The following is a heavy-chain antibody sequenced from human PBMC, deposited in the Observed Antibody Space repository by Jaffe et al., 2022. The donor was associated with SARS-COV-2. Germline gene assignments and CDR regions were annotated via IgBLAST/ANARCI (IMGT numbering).Heavy chain of an antibody. D-gene: IGHD6-19*01. CDR1: GYTLTELS. CDR2: FDPEDGET. CDR3: ATARTTPPGWQWLVPPRPNAVYNWFDP. J-gene: IGHJ5*02. V-gene: IGHV1-24*01. Sequence: QVQLVQSGAEVKKPGASVKVSCKVSGYTLTELSMHWVRQAPGKGLEWMGGFDPEDGETIYAQKFQGRVTMTEDTSTDTAYMELSSLRSEDTAVYYCATARTTPPGWQWLVPPRPNAVYNWFDPWGQGTLVTVSS.